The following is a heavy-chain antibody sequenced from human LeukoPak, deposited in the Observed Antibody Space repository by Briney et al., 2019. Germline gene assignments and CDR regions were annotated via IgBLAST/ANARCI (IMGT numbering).Heavy chain of an antibody. J-gene: IGHJ6*02. CDR3: ARSYYHGSGRPGRMDV. D-gene: IGHD3-10*01. CDR2: ISSNGGST. V-gene: IGHV3-64*01. Sequence: GSLRLSCAVSGFTFSSYAMHWVRQAPGKGLEYVSGISSNGGSTYYGNSVKGRFTISRDNSKNTLYLQMGSLRAEDMAVYYCARSYYHGSGRPGRMDVWGQGTTVTVSS. CDR1: GFTFSSYA.